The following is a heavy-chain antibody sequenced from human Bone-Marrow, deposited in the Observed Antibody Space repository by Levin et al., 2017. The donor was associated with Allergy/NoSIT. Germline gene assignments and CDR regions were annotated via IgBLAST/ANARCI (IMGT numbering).Heavy chain of an antibody. CDR1: GFTFSDYY. D-gene: IGHD3-3*01. Sequence: GESLKISCAASGFTFSDYYMSWIRQAPGKGLEWVSYISSSGSTIYYADSVKGRFTISRDNAKNSLYLQMNSLRAEDTAVYYCARGGPEGTYYDFWSGYYPRRNYYYYGMDVWGQGTTVTVSS. V-gene: IGHV3-11*01. CDR3: ARGGPEGTYYDFWSGYYPRRNYYYYGMDV. J-gene: IGHJ6*02. CDR2: ISSSGSTI.